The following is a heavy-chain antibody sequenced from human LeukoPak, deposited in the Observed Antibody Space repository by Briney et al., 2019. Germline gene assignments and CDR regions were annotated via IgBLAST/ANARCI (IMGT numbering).Heavy chain of an antibody. D-gene: IGHD6-13*01. V-gene: IGHV1-2*04. CDR3: ARGRGLYSSSWYPLDY. CDR2: INPNSGGT. Sequence: ASVTVSCKASGYTFTGYYMHWVRQAPGQGLEWMGWINPNSGGTNYARKFQGWVTMTRDTSISTAYMELSRLRSDDTAVYYCARGRGLYSSSWYPLDYWGQGTLVTVSS. CDR1: GYTFTGYY. J-gene: IGHJ4*02.